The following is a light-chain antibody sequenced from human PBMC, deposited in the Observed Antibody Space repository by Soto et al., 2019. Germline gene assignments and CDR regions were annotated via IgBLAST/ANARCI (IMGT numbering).Light chain of an antibody. CDR3: SLYTSENAYV. V-gene: IGLV2-18*01. J-gene: IGLJ1*01. Sequence: HSALTQPPSVSGSPGQSVTISCTGTSTDFVSYNRVSWYQQPPGTAPKLMIYEVSKRPSGVPDRFSGSKSGNTASLTISGLQAADEADYYCSLYTSENAYVFGTGTKV. CDR2: EVS. CDR1: STDFVSYNR.